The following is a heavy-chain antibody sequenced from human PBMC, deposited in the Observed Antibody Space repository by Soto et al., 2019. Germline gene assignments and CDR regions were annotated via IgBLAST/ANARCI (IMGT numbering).Heavy chain of an antibody. CDR2: VTDSGGKT. J-gene: IGHJ4*02. CDR3: AKGFIVAATTPEFDY. Sequence: EVQLLESGGGLVQPGGSLRLSCAASGLTFTTYAMRWVRQAPGKGLEWVSGVTDSGGKTYYADSVKGRFTISRDNSKNTLYLQMNSLRAEDTAVYYCAKGFIVAATTPEFDYWGQGTLVTVSS. V-gene: IGHV3-23*01. CDR1: GLTFTTYA. D-gene: IGHD1-26*01.